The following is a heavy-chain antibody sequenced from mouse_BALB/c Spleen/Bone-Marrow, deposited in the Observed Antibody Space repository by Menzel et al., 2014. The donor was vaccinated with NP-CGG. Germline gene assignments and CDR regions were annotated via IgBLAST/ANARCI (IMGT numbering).Heavy chain of an antibody. Sequence: DVHLVESGPELVKPGTSMKTSCKASGYSFTGYTMNWVKQSHGKNLEWIGLIYPYNGGTTYNQKFKGKATFTIDKASSTAYMELLSLTSEDSAVYYCARSDYYGSSYKAWFTYWDQGTLVTVSA. J-gene: IGHJ3*01. CDR1: GYSFTGYT. V-gene: IGHV1-18*01. D-gene: IGHD1-1*01. CDR3: ARSDYYGSSYKAWFTY. CDR2: IYPYNGGT.